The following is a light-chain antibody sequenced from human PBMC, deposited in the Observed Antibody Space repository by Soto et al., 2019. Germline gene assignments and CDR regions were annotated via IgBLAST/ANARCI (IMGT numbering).Light chain of an antibody. CDR3: MQGTHWPKYT. CDR2: KVS. CDR1: QSLVYTDGNTY. Sequence: DVVMTQSPLSLTVTLGQPASISCRSSQSLVYTDGNTYLNWFQQRPGPSPRRLIYKVSNRDSGVPDRFSGSGSGTDFILKISRVEAEDVGVYYCMQGTHWPKYTFGQGTKLEIK. J-gene: IGKJ2*01. V-gene: IGKV2-30*01.